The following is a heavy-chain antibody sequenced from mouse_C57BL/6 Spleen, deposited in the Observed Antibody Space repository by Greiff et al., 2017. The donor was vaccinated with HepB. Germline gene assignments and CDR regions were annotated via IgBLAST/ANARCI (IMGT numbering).Heavy chain of an antibody. CDR3: ARGSSLSWFAY. V-gene: IGHV1-80*01. J-gene: IGHJ3*01. Sequence: VQLQQSGAELVKPGASVKISCKASGYAFSSYWMNWVKQRPGKGLEWIGQIYPGDGDTNYNGKFKGKATLTADKSSSTAYMQLSSLTSEDSADYFCARGSSLSWFAYWGQGTLVTVSA. CDR1: GYAFSSYW. CDR2: IYPGDGDT. D-gene: IGHD1-1*01.